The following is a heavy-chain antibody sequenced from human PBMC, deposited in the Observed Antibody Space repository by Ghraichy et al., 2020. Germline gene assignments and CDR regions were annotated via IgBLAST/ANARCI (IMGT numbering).Heavy chain of an antibody. CDR3: ARDVSRIDP. CDR2: IKDGGRS. Sequence: SETLSLTCNVSGTSIKSFSWTWIRQSPGKGLEWIGYIKDGGRSTYNPSLKGRVTMSMDTPKNQFSMTLTSVTAADTALYFCARDVSRIDPWGQGTLVTVSS. CDR1: GTSIKSFS. V-gene: IGHV4-59*01. D-gene: IGHD2/OR15-2a*01. J-gene: IGHJ5*02.